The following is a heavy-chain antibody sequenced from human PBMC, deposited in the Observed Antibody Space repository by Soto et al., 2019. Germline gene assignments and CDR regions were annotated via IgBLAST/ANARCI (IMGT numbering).Heavy chain of an antibody. CDR1: GYTFTNYG. D-gene: IGHD3-3*01. V-gene: IGHV1-18*01. CDR2: ISAHSGNT. Sequence: QVQLVQSETEVKKPGASVKVSCKSSGYTFTNYGFSWVRQAPGLGLEWMGWISAHSGNTHYAQNLQDRVPVTTDPATSTAYMELRNLRSDDTAVYYCARVRDFWSGHPFDYWGQGTLVTVSS. J-gene: IGHJ4*02. CDR3: ARVRDFWSGHPFDY.